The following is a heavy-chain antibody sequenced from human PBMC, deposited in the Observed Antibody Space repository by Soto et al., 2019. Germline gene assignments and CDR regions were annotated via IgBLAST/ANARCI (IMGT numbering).Heavy chain of an antibody. V-gene: IGHV4-39*02. D-gene: IGHD1-26*01. CDR1: GGSISSGNYY. Sequence: SETLSLTCTVSGGSISSGNYYWAWIRQPPRKGLEWIGSIQYSGSTYYNPSLKSRVTIYIDTSKNHLSLKLSFVTAADTAVYYCARVSGSYAPLSDWGQGTLVTVSS. J-gene: IGHJ4*02. CDR2: IQYSGST. CDR3: ARVSGSYAPLSD.